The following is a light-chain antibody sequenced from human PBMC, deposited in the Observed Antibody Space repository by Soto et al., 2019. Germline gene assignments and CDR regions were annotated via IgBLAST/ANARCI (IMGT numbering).Light chain of an antibody. CDR2: RAS. J-gene: IGKJ1*01. Sequence: IQMTQNPLSLSASVGDRVTTSFRASQIISTYLNWYQQKPGTAPRLLISRASSVKSGVPPRFSGSGSGTDFTLTISRLEPEDFAVYYCQQYDSSPRTFGQGTKVDI. V-gene: IGKV1-39*01. CDR1: QIISTY. CDR3: QQYDSSPRT.